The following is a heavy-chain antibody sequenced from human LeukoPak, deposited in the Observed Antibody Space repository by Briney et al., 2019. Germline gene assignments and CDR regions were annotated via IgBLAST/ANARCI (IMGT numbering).Heavy chain of an antibody. CDR1: GFTFSSYW. J-gene: IGHJ6*02. D-gene: IGHD2-21*01. CDR2: IKQDGSEK. Sequence: GGSLRLSCAASGFTFSSYWMSWVRQAPGKGLEWVANIKQDGSEKDYVDSVKGRFTISRDNAKNSLYLQMNSLRAEDTAVYYCAKYCGGDCYGMDVWGQGTTVTVSS. CDR3: AKYCGGDCYGMDV. V-gene: IGHV3-7*01.